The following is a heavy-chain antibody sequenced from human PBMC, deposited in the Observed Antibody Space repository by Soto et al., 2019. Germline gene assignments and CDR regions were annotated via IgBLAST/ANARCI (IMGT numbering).Heavy chain of an antibody. CDR2: IFNSGTT. Sequence: QVQLQESGPGLVKPSQTLSLTCSVSGASTVSHYHWTWIRQPPGQGLEWMGYIFNSGTTFYNPSLTSRLSISMDTSGKPFSLELRSVTAADTAVYYCALALGPTTGLDYWGQGTLVTVSS. V-gene: IGHV4-31*02. CDR1: GASTVSHYH. D-gene: IGHD1-26*01. CDR3: ALALGPTTGLDY. J-gene: IGHJ4*02.